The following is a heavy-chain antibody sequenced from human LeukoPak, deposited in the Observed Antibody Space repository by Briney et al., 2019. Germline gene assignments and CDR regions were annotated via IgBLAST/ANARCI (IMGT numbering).Heavy chain of an antibody. CDR2: IYQSGDT. V-gene: IGHV4-30-2*01. CDR3: ARLIAADPQLDC. Sequence: LRLSCAASGFTFSSYAMSWVRQAPGKGLEWIGYIYQSGDTYSNPSLKSRATVSMDRSRNQFSLTLSSVTAADTAVYYCARLIAADPQLDCWGQGTLVTVSS. CDR1: GFTFSSYA. J-gene: IGHJ4*02. D-gene: IGHD6-13*01.